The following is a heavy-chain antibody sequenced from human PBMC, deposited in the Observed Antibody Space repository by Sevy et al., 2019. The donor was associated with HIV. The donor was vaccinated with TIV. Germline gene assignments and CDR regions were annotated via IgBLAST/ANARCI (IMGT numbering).Heavy chain of an antibody. D-gene: IGHD5-18*01. Sequence: LSLTCAASGFTFSSYWMSWVRQAPGKGLEWVANIKQDGSEKYYVDSVKGRFTISRDNAKNSLYLQMNSLRAEDTAVYYCARESTVTAMVIHYYYGMDVWGQGTTVTVSS. CDR3: ARESTVTAMVIHYYYGMDV. V-gene: IGHV3-7*01. J-gene: IGHJ6*02. CDR2: IKQDGSEK. CDR1: GFTFSSYW.